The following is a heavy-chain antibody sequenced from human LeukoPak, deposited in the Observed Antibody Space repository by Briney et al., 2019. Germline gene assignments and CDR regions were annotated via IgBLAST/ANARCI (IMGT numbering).Heavy chain of an antibody. Sequence: GESLKISCKGSGYIFTTYWIGWVRQMPGKGLEWMGIIYPGDSDTRYSPSFQGQVTISADKSISTAYLQWSSLKASDTAMYYCARLPITYYYGSGSYNYFDYWGQGTLVTVSS. D-gene: IGHD3-10*01. CDR1: GYIFTTYW. CDR2: IYPGDSDT. J-gene: IGHJ4*02. V-gene: IGHV5-51*01. CDR3: ARLPITYYYGSGSYNYFDY.